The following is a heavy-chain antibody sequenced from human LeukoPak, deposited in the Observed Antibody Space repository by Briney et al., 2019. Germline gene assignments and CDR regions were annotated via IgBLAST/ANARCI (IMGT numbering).Heavy chain of an antibody. CDR3: ARDAVDTANAV. CDR2: INSDGSIT. V-gene: IGHV3-74*01. Sequence: GGSLRLSCAASGFTFITYWMHWVHQAPGKGLVWVSHINSDGSITSYADSVKGRFTISRDNAKNTLYLQMNSLRAEDTAVYYCARDAVDTANAVWGQGTTVTVSS. CDR1: GFTFITYW. D-gene: IGHD5-18*01. J-gene: IGHJ6*02.